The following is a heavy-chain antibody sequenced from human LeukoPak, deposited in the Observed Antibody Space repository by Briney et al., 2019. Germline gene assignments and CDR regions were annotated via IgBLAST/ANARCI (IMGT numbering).Heavy chain of an antibody. V-gene: IGHV3-9*03. D-gene: IGHD6-6*01. Sequence: TGGSLRLSCAASGFTFDDYAMHWVRQAPGKGLEWVSGISWNSGSIGYADSVKGRFTISRDNAKNSLYLQMNSLRAEDMALYYCAKEAGIAARRRAFDIWGQGTMVTVSS. J-gene: IGHJ3*02. CDR1: GFTFDDYA. CDR2: ISWNSGSI. CDR3: AKEAGIAARRRAFDI.